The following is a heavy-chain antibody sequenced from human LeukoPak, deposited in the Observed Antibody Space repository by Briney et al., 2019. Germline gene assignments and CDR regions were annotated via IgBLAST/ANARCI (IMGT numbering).Heavy chain of an antibody. CDR3: ARGVGPYGDYAEVIMRYYYYYYYMDV. CDR1: GFTFSSYW. D-gene: IGHD4-17*01. J-gene: IGHJ6*03. Sequence: PGGSLRLSCAASGFTFSSYWMSWVRQAPGKGLEWVANIKQDGSEKYYVDSVKGRFTISRDNAKNSLYLQMNSLRAEDTAVYYCARGVGPYGDYAEVIMRYYYYYYYMDVWGKGTTVTVSS. V-gene: IGHV3-7*01. CDR2: IKQDGSEK.